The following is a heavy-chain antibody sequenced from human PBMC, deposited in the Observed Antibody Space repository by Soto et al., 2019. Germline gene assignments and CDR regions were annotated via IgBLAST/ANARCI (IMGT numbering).Heavy chain of an antibody. Sequence: QTGGSLRLSCAASGFTFSSYAMSWVRQAPGKGLEWVSAISGSGGSTYYADSVKGRFTISRDNSKNTLYLQMNSLRAEDTAVYYCAKSGTVRYFDEGAFDIWGQGTMVTVSS. D-gene: IGHD3-9*01. J-gene: IGHJ3*02. V-gene: IGHV3-23*01. CDR2: ISGSGGST. CDR1: GFTFSSYA. CDR3: AKSGTVRYFDEGAFDI.